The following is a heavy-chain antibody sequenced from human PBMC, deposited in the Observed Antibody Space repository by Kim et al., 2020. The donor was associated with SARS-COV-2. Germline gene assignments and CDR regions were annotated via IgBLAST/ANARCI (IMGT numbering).Heavy chain of an antibody. J-gene: IGHJ4*02. V-gene: IGHV4-59*01. Sequence: NYNPTLKSRVTISVDTSKNQFSLKLSSVTAADTAVYYCARASSSGFNFDYWGQGTLVTVSS. CDR3: ARASSSGFNFDY. D-gene: IGHD3-22*01.